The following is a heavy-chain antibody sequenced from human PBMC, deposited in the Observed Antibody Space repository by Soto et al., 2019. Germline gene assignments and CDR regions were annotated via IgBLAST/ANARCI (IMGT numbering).Heavy chain of an antibody. V-gene: IGHV4-59*01. D-gene: IGHD2-2*01. Sequence: SETLSLTCTVSGGSISSYYWSWIRQPPGKGLEWIGYIYYSGSTNYNPSLKSRVTISVDTSKNQFSLKLSSVTAADTAVYYCARERCSSTSCYGFDYWGQGTLVTVSS. CDR1: GGSISSYY. CDR2: IYYSGST. J-gene: IGHJ4*02. CDR3: ARERCSSTSCYGFDY.